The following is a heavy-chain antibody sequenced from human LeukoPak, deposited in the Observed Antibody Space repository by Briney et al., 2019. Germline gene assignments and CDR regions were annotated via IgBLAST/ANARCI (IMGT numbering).Heavy chain of an antibody. CDR1: GFTFSSYS. V-gene: IGHV3-48*01. D-gene: IGHD3-22*01. Sequence: GGSLRLSCAASGFTFSSYSMNWVRQAPGKGLEWVSYISSSSSTIYYADSVKGRFTISRDNSKNTLYLQMNSLRAEDTAVYYCAKARYYYDSSGDLDYWGQGTLVTVPS. CDR2: ISSSSSTI. CDR3: AKARYYYDSSGDLDY. J-gene: IGHJ4*02.